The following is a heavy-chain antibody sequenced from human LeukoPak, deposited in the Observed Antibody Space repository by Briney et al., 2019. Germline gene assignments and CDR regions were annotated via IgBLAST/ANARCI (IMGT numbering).Heavy chain of an antibody. CDR3: ARVIRSYDFWSGYYSPSEYYFDY. CDR1: GGSISSGGYY. J-gene: IGHJ4*02. Sequence: SQTLSLTCTVSGGSISSGGYYWSWIRQHPGKGLEWIGYIYYSGSTYYNPSLKSRVTISVDTSKNQFSLKLSSVTAADTAVYYCARVIRSYDFWSGYYSPSEYYFDYWGQGTLVTVSS. V-gene: IGHV4-31*03. CDR2: IYYSGST. D-gene: IGHD3-3*01.